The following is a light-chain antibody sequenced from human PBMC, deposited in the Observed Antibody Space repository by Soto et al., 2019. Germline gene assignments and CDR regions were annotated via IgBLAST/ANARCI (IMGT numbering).Light chain of an antibody. CDR3: SSYTRSSTLV. V-gene: IGLV2-14*01. Sequence: QSVLTQPASVSGSPGQSITISCTGTSSDVGGYNYVSWYQQSPGKAPKLMIYDVSTRPSGVSYRFSGSKSGNTASLTISGLQAEDEADYYCSSYTRSSTLVFGSGNKVTVL. J-gene: IGLJ1*01. CDR2: DVS. CDR1: SSDVGGYNY.